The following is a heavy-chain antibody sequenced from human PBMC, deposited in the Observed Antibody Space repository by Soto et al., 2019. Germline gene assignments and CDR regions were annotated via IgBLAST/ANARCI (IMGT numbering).Heavy chain of an antibody. D-gene: IGHD4-17*01. CDR2: ISSSSSTI. CDR1: GFTFSSYS. V-gene: IGHV3-48*01. Sequence: GGSLRLSCAASGFTFSSYSMNWVRQAPGKGLEWVSYISSSSSTIYYADSVKGRFTISRDNAKNSLYLQMNSLRAEDTAVYYCGLAVTTLFAFDIWGQGTMVTVSS. J-gene: IGHJ3*02. CDR3: GLAVTTLFAFDI.